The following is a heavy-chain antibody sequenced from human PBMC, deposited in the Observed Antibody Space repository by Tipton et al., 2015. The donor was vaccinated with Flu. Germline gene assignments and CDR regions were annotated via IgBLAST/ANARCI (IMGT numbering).Heavy chain of an antibody. CDR3: ARRWPYEGAAFDI. J-gene: IGHJ3*02. D-gene: IGHD3-16*01. CDR2: ISDSGGST. Sequence: SLRLSCAASGFTFSSYAMSWVRQAPGKGLEWVSGISDSGGSTYYADSVKGRFTISRDNAKNSLYLQMNSLRSEDTAVYYCARRWPYEGAAFDIWGQGTMVTVSS. CDR1: GFTFSSYA. V-gene: IGHV3-23*01.